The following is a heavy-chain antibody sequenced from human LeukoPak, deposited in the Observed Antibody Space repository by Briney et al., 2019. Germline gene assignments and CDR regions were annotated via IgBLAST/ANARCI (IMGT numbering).Heavy chain of an antibody. D-gene: IGHD3-9*01. CDR2: IIPIFGTA. CDR1: GGTFSSYA. Sequence: GASVKVSCTASGGTFSSYAISWVRQAPGQGLEWMGGIIPIFGTANYAQKFQGRVTITADKSTSTAYMELSSLRSEDTAVYYCAREIYDILTGSPSPFDYWGQGTLVTVSS. J-gene: IGHJ4*02. CDR3: AREIYDILTGSPSPFDY. V-gene: IGHV1-69*06.